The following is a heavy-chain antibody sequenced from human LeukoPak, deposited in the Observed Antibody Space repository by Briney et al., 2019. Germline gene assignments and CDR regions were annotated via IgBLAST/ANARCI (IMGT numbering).Heavy chain of an antibody. CDR2: IYNSGST. Sequence: SETLSLTCTVSGGSISSGGYCWSWIRQHPGKGLEWIGYIYNSGSTYHNPSLKSRVTISVDTSKNQFSLKLSSVTAADTAVYYCARTGYCSGGSCYYAFDIWGQGTMVTVSS. J-gene: IGHJ3*02. D-gene: IGHD2-15*01. CDR3: ARTGYCSGGSCYYAFDI. CDR1: GGSISSGGYC. V-gene: IGHV4-31*03.